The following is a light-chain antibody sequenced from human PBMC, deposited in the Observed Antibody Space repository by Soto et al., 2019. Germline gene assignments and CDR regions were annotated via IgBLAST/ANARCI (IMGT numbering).Light chain of an antibody. CDR2: AAS. V-gene: IGKV1-39*01. Sequence: DIQMTQSPSSLSASVGDRVTLTCRASQSISSYLNWYQQKPGTAPKLLIYAASSLQSGVPSRCSGSGSGTEFTLTISSLQPEEFATYYCQQSYSTPYTFGQGTTLEIK. J-gene: IGKJ2*01. CDR3: QQSYSTPYT. CDR1: QSISSY.